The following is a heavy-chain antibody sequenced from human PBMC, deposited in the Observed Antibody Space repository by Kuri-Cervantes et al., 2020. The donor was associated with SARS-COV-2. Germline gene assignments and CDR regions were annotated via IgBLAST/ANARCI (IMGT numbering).Heavy chain of an antibody. Sequence: SETLSLTCTVSGVSLRSVNFYWGWFLQPPGKGLEWLGSVYYNVDTYYNPSLKSRLTVSIVAAKRQFSLSLTSVTAADTAVYFCARPERQGEDAFDIWGQGKMVTVSS. CDR1: GVSLRSVNFY. J-gene: IGHJ3*02. V-gene: IGHV4-39*01. CDR2: VYYNVDT. D-gene: IGHD1-26*01. CDR3: ARPERQGEDAFDI.